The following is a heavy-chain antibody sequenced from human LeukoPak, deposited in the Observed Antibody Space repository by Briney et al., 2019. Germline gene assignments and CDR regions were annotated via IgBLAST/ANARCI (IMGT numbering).Heavy chain of an antibody. J-gene: IGHJ4*02. V-gene: IGHV3-11*04. CDR1: GFTFSDYY. CDR3: ATYRGTYYYDPLGY. Sequence: GGSLRLFCAASGFTFSDYYMSWIRQAPGKGLEWVSHISGSGSAIYYADSVKGRFTISRDNSKTTLYLQMNSLRAEDTAVYYCATYRGTYYYDPLGYWGQGTLVTVSS. CDR2: ISGSGSAI. D-gene: IGHD3-22*01.